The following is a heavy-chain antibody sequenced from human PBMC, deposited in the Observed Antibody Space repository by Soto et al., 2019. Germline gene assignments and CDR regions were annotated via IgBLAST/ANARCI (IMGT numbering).Heavy chain of an antibody. D-gene: IGHD2-21*01. V-gene: IGHV4-34*01. J-gene: IGHJ4*02. Sequence: SETLSLTCAVYGGSFGGYYWSWIRQPPGKGLEWIGEINHSGSTNYNPSLKSRVTISVDTSKNQFSLKLSSVTAADTAVYYCAREGVAPEEDYWGQGTLVTVSS. CDR2: INHSGST. CDR1: GGSFGGYY. CDR3: AREGVAPEEDY.